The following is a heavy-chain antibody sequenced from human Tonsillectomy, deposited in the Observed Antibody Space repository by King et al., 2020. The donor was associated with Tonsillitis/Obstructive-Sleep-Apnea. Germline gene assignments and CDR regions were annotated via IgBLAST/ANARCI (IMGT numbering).Heavy chain of an antibody. D-gene: IGHD6-6*01. Sequence: VQLVESGGGVVQPGGSLRLSCAASGFIFSNYAMHWVRQAPGKGLEWVTITSHDGNNENYAASVKGRFTISRDNSKNTLYLQMNSLRVEDTALYYCAKDRWTGSSSSSGCDYWGQGTLVSVSS. J-gene: IGHJ4*02. V-gene: IGHV3-30*01. CDR3: AKDRWTGSSSSSGCDY. CDR2: TSHDGNNE. CDR1: GFIFSNYA.